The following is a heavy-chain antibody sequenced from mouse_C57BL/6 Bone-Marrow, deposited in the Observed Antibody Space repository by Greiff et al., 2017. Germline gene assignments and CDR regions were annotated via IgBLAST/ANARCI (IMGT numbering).Heavy chain of an antibody. CDR2: IDPSDSYT. V-gene: IGHV1-69*01. Sequence: QVQLQQPGAELVMPGASVKLSCKASGYTFTSYWMHWVKQRPGQGLEWIGEIDPSDSYTNYNQKFKGKSTLTVDKSSRTAYMQLSSLTSEDSAVYYCARRHYGSSYRGFFDYWGQGTTLTVSS. CDR3: ARRHYGSSYRGFFDY. CDR1: GYTFTSYW. J-gene: IGHJ2*01. D-gene: IGHD1-1*01.